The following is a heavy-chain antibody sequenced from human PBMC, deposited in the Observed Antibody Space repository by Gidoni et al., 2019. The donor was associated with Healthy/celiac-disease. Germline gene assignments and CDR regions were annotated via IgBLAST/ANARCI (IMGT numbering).Heavy chain of an antibody. D-gene: IGHD3-3*01. V-gene: IGHV3-23*01. CDR2: ISGSGGST. CDR3: AKDGPYYDFWSGYYTPSNWFDP. CDR1: GFTFSSYA. Sequence: EVQLLESGGGLVQPGGSLRLSCAASGFTFSSYAMSWVRQAPGKGLGWVSAISGSGGSTYYAASVKGRFTISRDNSKNTLYLQMNSLRAEDTAVYYCAKDGPYYDFWSGYYTPSNWFDPWGQGTLVTVSS. J-gene: IGHJ5*02.